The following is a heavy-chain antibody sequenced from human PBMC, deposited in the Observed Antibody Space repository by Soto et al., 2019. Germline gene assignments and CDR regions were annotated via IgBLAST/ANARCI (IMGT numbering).Heavy chain of an antibody. CDR2: ISSSGSTI. J-gene: IGHJ5*02. Sequence: EVQLVESGGGLVQPGGSLRLSCAASGFTFSSYEMNWVRQAPGKGLEWVSYISSSGSTIYYADSVKGRFTISRDNAKNSLYLQMNSLRAEDTAVYYCARQRITGTTDWFDPWGQGTLVTVSS. D-gene: IGHD1-7*01. CDR1: GFTFSSYE. CDR3: ARQRITGTTDWFDP. V-gene: IGHV3-48*03.